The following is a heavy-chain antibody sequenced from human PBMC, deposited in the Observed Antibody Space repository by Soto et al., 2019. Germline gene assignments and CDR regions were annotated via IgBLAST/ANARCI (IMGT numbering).Heavy chain of an antibody. V-gene: IGHV1-69*13. J-gene: IGHJ6*02. CDR2: IIPIFGTA. CDR3: AINEVVVAATRKTGCYYGMDV. Sequence: SVKVSCKASGGTFSSYAISWVRQAPGQGLEWMGGIIPIFGTANYAKKFQGRVTITADESTSTAYMELSSLRSEDTAVYYCAINEVVVAATRKTGCYYGMDVWGQGTTVTVSS. D-gene: IGHD2-15*01. CDR1: GGTFSSYA.